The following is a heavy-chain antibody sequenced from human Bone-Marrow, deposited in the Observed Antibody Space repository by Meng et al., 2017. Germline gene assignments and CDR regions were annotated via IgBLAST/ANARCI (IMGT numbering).Heavy chain of an antibody. J-gene: IGHJ4*02. D-gene: IGHD1-26*01. Sequence: GESLKISCAASGFTFSSYAMHWVRQAPGKGLVWVSRINSDGSSTSYADSVKGRFTISRDNAKNTLYLQMNSLRAEDTAVYYCASDLGSYDYWGQGTLVTVSS. V-gene: IGHV3-74*01. CDR1: GFTFSSYA. CDR3: ASDLGSYDY. CDR2: INSDGSST.